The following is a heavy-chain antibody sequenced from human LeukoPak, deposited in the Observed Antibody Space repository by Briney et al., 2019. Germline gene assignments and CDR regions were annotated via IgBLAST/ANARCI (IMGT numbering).Heavy chain of an antibody. J-gene: IGHJ3*02. V-gene: IGHV3-21*01. D-gene: IGHD4-17*01. Sequence: KTGGSLRLSCAASGFTFSSYSMNWVRQAPGKGLEWVSSISSSSSYIYYADSVKGRFTISRDNAKNSLYLQMNSLRAEDTAVYYCARGYGDYPVDFDIWGQGTMVTVSS. CDR3: ARGYGDYPVDFDI. CDR1: GFTFSSYS. CDR2: ISSSSSYI.